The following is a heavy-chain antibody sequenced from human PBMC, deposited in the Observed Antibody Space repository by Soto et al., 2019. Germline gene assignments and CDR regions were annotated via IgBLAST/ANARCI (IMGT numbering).Heavy chain of an antibody. CDR1: GGSINSGGYY. J-gene: IGHJ4*02. CDR3: ARGYRQSGYSSSWVFDY. Sequence: QVQLRESGPGLVKPSQTLSLTCTVSGGSINSGGYYWNWIRQHPGKGLEWIGYMYYSWSTYYNPCFKSRVIISADTSENNYSLKLSSVTAADTAVYFCARGYRQSGYSSSWVFDYWGQGTLVNVSS. CDR2: MYYSWST. V-gene: IGHV4-31*03. D-gene: IGHD6-13*01.